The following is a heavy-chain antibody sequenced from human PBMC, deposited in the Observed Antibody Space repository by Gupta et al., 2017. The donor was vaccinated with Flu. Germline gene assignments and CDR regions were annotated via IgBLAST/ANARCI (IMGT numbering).Heavy chain of an antibody. D-gene: IGHD2-2*01. Sequence: EVMLVDSGGGAGEPGGSLRLCCAASGFRFSRYWIHWVRQVPGKGLVWVSRTSGDGSTTYADSVRGRFIISRDDAGETVYLQMSSLRVEDTAVYFCAREANCDGGCYHFDFWGRGVLVTVSS. CDR3: AREANCDGGCYHFDF. CDR2: TSGDGST. V-gene: IGHV3-74*01. J-gene: IGHJ4*02. CDR1: GFRFSRYW.